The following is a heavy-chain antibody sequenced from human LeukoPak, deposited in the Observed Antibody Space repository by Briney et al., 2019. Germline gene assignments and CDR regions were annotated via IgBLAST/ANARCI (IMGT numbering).Heavy chain of an antibody. CDR1: GGSISSYY. Sequence: PSETLTLTCTVSGGSISSYYWSWIRQPPGRGLEWIGYIYHSGSTNYNPSLKSRVTISVDRSKNQFSLKLSSVTAADTAVYYCARDRSSSDFDYWGQGKLVIVSS. J-gene: IGHJ4*02. D-gene: IGHD6-6*01. CDR3: ARDRSSSDFDY. V-gene: IGHV4-59*12. CDR2: IYHSGST.